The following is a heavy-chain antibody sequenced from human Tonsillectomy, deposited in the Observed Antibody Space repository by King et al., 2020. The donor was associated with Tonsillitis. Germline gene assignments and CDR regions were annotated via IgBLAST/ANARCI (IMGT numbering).Heavy chain of an antibody. J-gene: IGHJ6*02. CDR2: ISYDGSNK. V-gene: IGHV3-33*05. D-gene: IGHD2-15*01. Sequence: VQLVESGGGVVQPGRSLRLSCAASGFTFSNYDMHWVRQAPGKGLEWVAVISYDGSNKYYAESVKGRFTISRDNSKNTLFLQMNSLRVEDTAVYYCTRGDDCSGGSCYYYGMDVWGQGTTVTVSS. CDR1: GFTFSNYD. CDR3: TRGDDCSGGSCYYYGMDV.